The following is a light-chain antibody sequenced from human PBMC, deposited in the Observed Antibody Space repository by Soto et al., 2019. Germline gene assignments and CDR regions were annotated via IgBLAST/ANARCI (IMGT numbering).Light chain of an antibody. CDR3: QQYHNWPPVT. J-gene: IGKJ5*01. V-gene: IGKV3-15*01. CDR2: ATS. CDR1: QPVGSAY. Sequence: EIVLTQSPGTLSLSPGDRATLSCRAIQPVGSAYLAWYRQTLGQAPRPLIYATSSRATGIPARFSGSGSGTEFTLTISFLRSEDFAVYYCQQYHNWPPVTFGQGTRLEIK.